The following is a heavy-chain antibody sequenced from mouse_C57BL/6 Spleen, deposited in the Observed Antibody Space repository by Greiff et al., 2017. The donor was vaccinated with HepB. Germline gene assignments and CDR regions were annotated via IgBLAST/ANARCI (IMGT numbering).Heavy chain of an antibody. CDR2: INPSNGGT. D-gene: IGHD1-1*01. CDR1: GYTFTSYW. V-gene: IGHV1-53*01. Sequence: QVQLQQPGTELVKPGASVKLSCKASGYTFTSYWIHWVKQRPGQGLEWIGNINPSNGGTNYNEKFKSKATLTVDKSSSTAYMQLSSLTSEDSAVYYCARDYYGSEGWYFDVWGTGTTVTVSS. CDR3: ARDYYGSEGWYFDV. J-gene: IGHJ1*03.